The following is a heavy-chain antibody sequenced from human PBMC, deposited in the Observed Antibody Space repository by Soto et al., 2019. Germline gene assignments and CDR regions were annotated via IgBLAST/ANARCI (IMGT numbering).Heavy chain of an antibody. CDR2: IYYSGST. D-gene: IGHD4-17*01. J-gene: IGHJ6*03. V-gene: IGHV4-39*01. Sequence: ETLSLTCTVSGGSISSGSYYWGWIRQPPGKGLEWIGSIYYSGSTYYNPSLKSRVTISVDTSKNQFSLKLSSVTAADTAVYYCARHLVSNGGYYYYYMGVWGKGTTVTVSS. CDR3: ARHLVSNGGYYYYYMGV. CDR1: GGSISSGSYY.